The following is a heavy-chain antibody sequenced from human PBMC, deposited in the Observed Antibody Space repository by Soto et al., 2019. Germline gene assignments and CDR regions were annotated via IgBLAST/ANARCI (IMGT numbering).Heavy chain of an antibody. D-gene: IGHD5-12*01. CDR2: IYYSGST. CDR1: GGSISSYY. V-gene: IGHV4-59*01. CDR3: ARAPYSGYDYGYFDY. J-gene: IGHJ4*02. Sequence: QVQLQESGPGLVKPSETLSLTCTVSGGSISSYYWSWIRQPPGKGLEWIGYIYYSGSTNYNPSLKSRVTISVDTSKNQFSLKLSSVTAADTAVYYCARAPYSGYDYGYFDYWGQGTLVTVSS.